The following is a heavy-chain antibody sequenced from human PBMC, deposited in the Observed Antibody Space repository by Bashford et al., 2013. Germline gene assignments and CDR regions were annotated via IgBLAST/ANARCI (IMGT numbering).Heavy chain of an antibody. CDR1: GGTFSSYA. CDR3: ARGHDYGDYRSYFDL. D-gene: IGHD4-17*01. J-gene: IGHJ2*01. Sequence: SVKVSCKASGGTFSSYAISWVRQAPGQGLEWMGGIIPIFGSTTYAQKFQGRVTLTRDTSTSTVYMELSSLRSEDTAVYYCARGHDYGDYRSYFDLWGRGTLVTVSS. CDR2: IIPIFGST. V-gene: IGHV1-69*05.